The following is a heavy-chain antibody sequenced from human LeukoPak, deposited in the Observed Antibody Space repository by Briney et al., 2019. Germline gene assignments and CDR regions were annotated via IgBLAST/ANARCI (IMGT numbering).Heavy chain of an antibody. D-gene: IGHD2-2*01. CDR2: IRYDGSNK. CDR1: GFTFSSYG. V-gene: IGHV3-30*02. CDR3: ARRRCTSTSCFEDY. J-gene: IGHJ4*02. Sequence: GGSLRLSCAASGFTFSSYGMHWVRQALGKGLEWVAFIRYDGSNKYYADSVKGRFTISRDNSKNSLYLQMDSLRAEDTAVYYCARRRCTSTSCFEDYWGQGTLVTVSS.